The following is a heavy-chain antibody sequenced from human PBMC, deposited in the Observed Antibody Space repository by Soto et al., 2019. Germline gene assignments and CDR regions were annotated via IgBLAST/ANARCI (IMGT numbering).Heavy chain of an antibody. CDR1: GYTLTSYA. J-gene: IGHJ4*02. Sequence: GASVKVSCKASGYTLTSYAMQWVRQAPGQRLEWMGWINAGNGNTKYSQKFQGRVTITRDTSASTAYMERSSLRSEDTAVYYCARIPEWPYYFDYWGQGTLVTVSS. CDR2: INAGNGNT. V-gene: IGHV1-3*01. CDR3: ARIPEWPYYFDY. D-gene: IGHD3-3*01.